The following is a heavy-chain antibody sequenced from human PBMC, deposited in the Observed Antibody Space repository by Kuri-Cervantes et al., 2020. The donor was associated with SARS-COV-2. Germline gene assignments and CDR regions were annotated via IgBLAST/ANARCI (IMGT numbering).Heavy chain of an antibody. CDR2: IYHSGST. V-gene: IGHV4-38-2*01. D-gene: IGHD3-3*01. Sequence: ESLKISCAVSGYSISSGYYWGWIRQPPGKGLEWIGSIYHSGSTYYNPSLKSRVTISVDTSKNQFSLKLSSVAAADTAVYYCARTKGTIFGVVNWFDPWGQGTLVTVSS. CDR3: ARTKGTIFGVVNWFDP. CDR1: GYSISSGYY. J-gene: IGHJ5*02.